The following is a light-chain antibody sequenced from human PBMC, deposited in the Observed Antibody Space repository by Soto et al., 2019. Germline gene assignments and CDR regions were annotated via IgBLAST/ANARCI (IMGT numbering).Light chain of an antibody. CDR2: DAS. V-gene: IGKV3-11*01. J-gene: IGKJ1*01. Sequence: EIVLTQSPATLSLSPGERATLSCRASQSVSSYLAWYQQKPGQAPRLLIYDASNRATGIPARFSGSGSGTDFTLTISSLEPEDFAVYYCQQRSNWPPATFGKGNKVEIK. CDR1: QSVSSY. CDR3: QQRSNWPPAT.